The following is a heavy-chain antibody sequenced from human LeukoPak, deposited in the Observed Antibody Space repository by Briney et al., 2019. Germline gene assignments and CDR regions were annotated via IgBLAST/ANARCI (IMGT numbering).Heavy chain of an antibody. Sequence: ASVKVSCKASGYTFTAYYMHWVRQAPGQGLEWMGIINPSGGSTSYAQRFRGRVTMTRDTSTSTIYMELRSLTSEDTALYYCARDPTKGFCSGGSCDPSDWFDPWGQGTLVTVSS. CDR1: GYTFTAYY. CDR2: INPSGGST. V-gene: IGHV1-46*01. CDR3: ARDPTKGFCSGGSCDPSDWFDP. J-gene: IGHJ5*02. D-gene: IGHD2-15*01.